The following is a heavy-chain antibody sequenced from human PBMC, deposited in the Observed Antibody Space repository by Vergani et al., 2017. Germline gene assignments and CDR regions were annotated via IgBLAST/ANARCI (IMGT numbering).Heavy chain of an antibody. Sequence: QVQILQSGGGVVQPGGSLRLSCTLSGFTLNTYGIHWVCLAPGKGLEWGSLIRHDGSSEYNGDSVKGRFTITRDKSQNTVNLQMNSLRTEDTAVYFCANTVIAGNVGVAYFGMDVWGRGTTVTVSS. J-gene: IGHJ6*02. V-gene: IGHV3-30*02. D-gene: IGHD2/OR15-2a*01. CDR3: ANTVIAGNVGVAYFGMDV. CDR2: IRHDGSSE. CDR1: GFTLNTYG.